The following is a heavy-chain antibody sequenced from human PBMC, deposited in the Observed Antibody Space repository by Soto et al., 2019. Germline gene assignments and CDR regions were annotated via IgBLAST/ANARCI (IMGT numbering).Heavy chain of an antibody. D-gene: IGHD6-19*01. V-gene: IGHV4-34*01. CDR2: INHSGST. CDR1: GGSFSGYY. CDR3: ARVGGYSSGRGY. J-gene: IGHJ4*02. Sequence: QVQLQQWGAGLLKPSETLSLTCAVYGGSFSGYYWSWIRQPPGKGLEWIGEINHSGSTNYNPSLKSRVTISVDTSKNQFSLKLSSVTAADTAVYYCARVGGYSSGRGYWGQGTLVTVSS.